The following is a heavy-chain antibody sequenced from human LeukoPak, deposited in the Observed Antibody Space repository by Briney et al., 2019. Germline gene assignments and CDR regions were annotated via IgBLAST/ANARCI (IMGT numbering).Heavy chain of an antibody. CDR3: ARCAYGYASGADRFFDY. D-gene: IGHD5-12*01. CDR2: VNPNSGGT. J-gene: IGHJ4*02. Sequence: ASVKVSCKASGYTFNAYYIHWVRQAPGQGLEWMGLVNPNSGGTHYAQKFQGKVTLTRDTSISSAYMDLSSLTADDTAVYYCARCAYGYASGADRFFDYWGQGTLVTVSS. CDR1: GYTFNAYY. V-gene: IGHV1-2*02.